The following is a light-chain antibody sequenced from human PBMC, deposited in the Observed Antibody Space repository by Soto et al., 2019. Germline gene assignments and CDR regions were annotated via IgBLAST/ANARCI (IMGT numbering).Light chain of an antibody. CDR3: SSYTRSSNYV. V-gene: IGLV2-14*01. J-gene: IGLJ1*01. Sequence: QSVLTQPASVSGSPGQSITISCTGTSSDVGGYNYVSWYQQHPGKAPKLMIYEVSNRPSGVSNRFSGSKSGNTASLTISGLQAEDEADYYCSSYTRSSNYVFGHGTKVTV. CDR2: EVS. CDR1: SSDVGGYNY.